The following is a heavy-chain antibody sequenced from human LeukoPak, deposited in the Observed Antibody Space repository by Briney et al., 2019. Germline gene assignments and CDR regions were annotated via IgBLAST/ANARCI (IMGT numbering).Heavy chain of an antibody. D-gene: IGHD2-15*01. V-gene: IGHV4-34*01. CDR3: ARSPTRRYCSGGSCYALDWFDP. CDR2: INHSGST. Sequence: SETLSLTCTVYGGSFSGYYWSWIRQPPGKGLEWIGEINHSGSTNYNPSLKSRVTISVDTSKNQFSLKLSSVTAADTAVYYCARSPTRRYCSGGSCYALDWFDPWGQGTLVTVSS. J-gene: IGHJ5*02. CDR1: GGSFSGYY.